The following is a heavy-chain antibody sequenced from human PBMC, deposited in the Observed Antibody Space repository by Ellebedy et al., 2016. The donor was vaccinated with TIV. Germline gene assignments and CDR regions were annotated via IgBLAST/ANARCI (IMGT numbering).Heavy chain of an antibody. CDR2: IYYSGSA. CDR3: ARDPALPRGRLDT. D-gene: IGHD1-1*01. CDR1: GGSISNSDSY. V-gene: IGHV4-39*07. Sequence: MPSETLSLTCTVSGGSISNSDSYWTSIRQPPGKGLEWIGSIYYSGSAYYNPSLKSRVTVSVDTSKNQFSLNLNSVTAADTAVYYCARDPALPRGRLDTWGQGTLVTVSS. J-gene: IGHJ5*02.